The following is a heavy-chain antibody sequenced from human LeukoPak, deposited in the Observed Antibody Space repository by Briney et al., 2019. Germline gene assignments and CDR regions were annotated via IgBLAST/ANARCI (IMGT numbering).Heavy chain of an antibody. CDR3: TFGFLEWFIFDY. Sequence: GGALRLSCTASGFTFGDYAMSWVRQAPGKGLEWVGFIRSKAYGGATEYAASVKGRFTISRDDSKSIAYLQMNSLKTEDTAVYYCTFGFLEWFIFDYWGQGTLVTVSS. D-gene: IGHD3-3*01. V-gene: IGHV3-49*04. CDR1: GFTFGDYA. CDR2: IRSKAYGGAT. J-gene: IGHJ4*02.